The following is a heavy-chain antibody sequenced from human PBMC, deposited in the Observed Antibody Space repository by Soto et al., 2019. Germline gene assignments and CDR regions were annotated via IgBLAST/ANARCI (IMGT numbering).Heavy chain of an antibody. CDR3: ASFSIFGVVEYYYYGMDV. CDR1: AFTFSSYA. J-gene: IGHJ6*02. CDR2: ISYDGSNK. V-gene: IGHV3-30-3*01. D-gene: IGHD3-3*01. Sequence: GAPSLPGAASAFTFSSYAMHWVGHAPVKELEWVAVISYDGSNKYYADSVKGRFTISRDNSKNTLYLQMNSLRAEDTAVYYCASFSIFGVVEYYYYGMDVWGQGTTVTVSS.